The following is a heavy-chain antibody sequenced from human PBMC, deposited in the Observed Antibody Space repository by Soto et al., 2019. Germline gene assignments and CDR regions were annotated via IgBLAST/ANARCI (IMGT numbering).Heavy chain of an antibody. CDR1: GFTFDDYA. V-gene: IGHV3-9*01. CDR2: ISWNSGSI. J-gene: IGHJ6*02. CDR3: AKDTTPVAGTPAGYGMDV. Sequence: EVQLVESGGGLVQPGRSLRLSCAASGFTFDDYAMHWVRQAPGKGLEWVSGISWNSGSIGYADSVKGRFTISRDNAKNSLYLQMNSLRAEDTALYYCAKDTTPVAGTPAGYGMDVWGQGTTVTVSS. D-gene: IGHD6-19*01.